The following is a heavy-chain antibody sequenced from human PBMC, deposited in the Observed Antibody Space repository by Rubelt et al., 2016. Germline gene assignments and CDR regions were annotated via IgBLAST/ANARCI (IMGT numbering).Heavy chain of an antibody. J-gene: IGHJ4*02. D-gene: IGHD4-23*01. CDR3: ARGNSAEY. Sequence: QLQLQESGPGLVKPSETLSLTCTVSGGSISSSSYYWGWIRQPPGKGLEWIGSIYYSGRTYYKPSLKSRVTISVDTAKNQFSRKLSSVTAADTAVYYCARGNSAEYWGQGTLVTVSS. V-gene: IGHV4-39*07. CDR1: GGSISSSSYY. CDR2: IYYSGRT.